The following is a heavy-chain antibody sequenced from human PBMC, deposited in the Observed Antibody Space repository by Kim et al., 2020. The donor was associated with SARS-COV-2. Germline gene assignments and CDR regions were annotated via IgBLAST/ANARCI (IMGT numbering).Heavy chain of an antibody. CDR1: GGSFSGYY. CDR2: INHSGST. CDR3: ARGGYCSGGSCYSRRYYYYGMDV. V-gene: IGHV4-34*01. Sequence: SETLSLTCAVYGGSFSGYYWSWIRQPPGKGLEWIGEINHSGSTNYNPSLKSRVTISVDTSKNQFSLKLSSVTAADTAVYYCARGGYCSGGSCYSRRYYYYGMDVWGQGTTVTVSS. J-gene: IGHJ6*02. D-gene: IGHD2-15*01.